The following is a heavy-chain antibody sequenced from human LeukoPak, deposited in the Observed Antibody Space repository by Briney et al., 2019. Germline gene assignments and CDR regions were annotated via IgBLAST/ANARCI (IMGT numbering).Heavy chain of an antibody. CDR1: GGSFSGYY. CDR3: ARVLGNLISYGGNSEDY. J-gene: IGHJ4*02. D-gene: IGHD4-23*01. Sequence: SETLSLTXAVYGGSFSGYYWSWIGQPPGKGLEWIGEINHSGSTYYNPSLKSRVTISVDTSKNQFSLKLSSVTAADTAVYYCARVLGNLISYGGNSEDYWGQGTLVTVSS. V-gene: IGHV4-34*01. CDR2: INHSGST.